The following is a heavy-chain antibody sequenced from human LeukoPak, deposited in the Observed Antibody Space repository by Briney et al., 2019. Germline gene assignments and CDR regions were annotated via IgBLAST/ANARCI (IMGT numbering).Heavy chain of an antibody. Sequence: SETLSLTCTVSGGSISSYYWSWIRQPAGKGLEWIGRTYTSGSTNYNPSLKSRVTMSVDTSKNQFSLKLSSVTAADTAVYYCARDLVVVPAATPPTLGAFDIWGQGTMVTVSS. CDR2: TYTSGST. CDR3: ARDLVVVPAATPPTLGAFDI. CDR1: GGSISSYY. D-gene: IGHD2-2*02. J-gene: IGHJ3*02. V-gene: IGHV4-4*07.